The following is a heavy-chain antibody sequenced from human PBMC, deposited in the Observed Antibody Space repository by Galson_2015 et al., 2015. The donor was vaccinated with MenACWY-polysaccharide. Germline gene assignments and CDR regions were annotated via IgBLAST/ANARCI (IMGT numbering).Heavy chain of an antibody. CDR2: MNVKSSYS. CDR3: ARTNDDFDF. D-gene: IGHD1-1*01. Sequence: SVKVSCKASGYTFTNYDINWVRLAPGKGLEWMAWMNVKSSYSYYAEKFHGRVTLTKDTSINTDYLELSSLRSEDTAMYYCARTNDDFDFWGQGTLITVSS. J-gene: IGHJ4*02. CDR1: GYTFTNYD. V-gene: IGHV1-8*01.